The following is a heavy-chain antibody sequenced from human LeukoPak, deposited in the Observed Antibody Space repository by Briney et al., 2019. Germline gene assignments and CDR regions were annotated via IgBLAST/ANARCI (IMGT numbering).Heavy chain of an antibody. CDR3: AKNGDRGAYCTGGTCYPYFYYYMDV. D-gene: IGHD2-15*01. V-gene: IGHV3-23*01. J-gene: IGHJ6*03. CDR2: ISSTGGTT. Sequence: GGSLRLSCAASGFTFSIYAMHWVRQAPGKGLEWVSSISSTGGTTYYADSVKGRFTISRDNSRNTLYLQMNSLRAEDTAIYYCAKNGDRGAYCTGGTCYPYFYYYMDVWGKGTTVTI. CDR1: GFTFSIYA.